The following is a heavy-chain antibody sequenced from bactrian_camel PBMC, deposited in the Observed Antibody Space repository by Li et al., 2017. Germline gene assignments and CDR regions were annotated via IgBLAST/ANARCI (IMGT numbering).Heavy chain of an antibody. J-gene: IGHJ4*01. Sequence: VQLVESGGGSVQAGGSLRLSCADSGYTSGGYCMGWFRQAPGKEREKVASIYSRDGLTRYADSVKGRFTVSRDNADNTLYLQMGDLKPEDTAMYYCASRYGGSWCLHLKEYTDWGQETQVTVS. V-gene: IGHV3S32*01. D-gene: IGHD6*01. CDR3: ASRYGGSWCLHLKEYTD. CDR2: IYSRDGLT. CDR1: GYTSGGYC.